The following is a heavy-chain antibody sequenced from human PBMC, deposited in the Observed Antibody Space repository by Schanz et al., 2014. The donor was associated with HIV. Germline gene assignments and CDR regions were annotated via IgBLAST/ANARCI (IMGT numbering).Heavy chain of an antibody. J-gene: IGHJ6*02. D-gene: IGHD3-16*01. CDR2: FNPYSGGR. Sequence: QVQLLQSGPEVKRPGASVTVSCKTSGYTFSHYSVSWVRQAPGHGLEWMGWFNPYSGGRIYAQQFQGRVVMTRDTSISTAYMELSGLTSDDTAVYYCARGLKDYYYALDVWGQGTTVIVSS. CDR3: ARGLKDYYYALDV. V-gene: IGHV1-2*02. CDR1: GYTFSHYS.